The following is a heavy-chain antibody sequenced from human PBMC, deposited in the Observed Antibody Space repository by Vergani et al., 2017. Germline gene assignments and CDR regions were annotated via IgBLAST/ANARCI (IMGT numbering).Heavy chain of an antibody. CDR3: VRDRGRCAGGRCYTEAWDY. D-gene: IGHD2-2*02. Sequence: QVQLVESGGGVVQPGTSLRLSCVVSGFALNRHAMYWVRQAPGKGLEWVVGISFDGTNEYYPDLVKGRFTISRDIAKNTLYLQVRSLRLEDTGVYHCVRDRGRCAGGRCYTEAWDYWGEGAKVTVCS. CDR1: GFALNRHA. J-gene: IGHJ4*02. CDR2: ISFDGTNE. V-gene: IGHV3-30-3*01.